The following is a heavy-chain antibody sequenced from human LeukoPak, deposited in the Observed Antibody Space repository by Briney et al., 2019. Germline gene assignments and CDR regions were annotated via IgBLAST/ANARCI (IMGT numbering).Heavy chain of an antibody. CDR2: ISGSGGST. D-gene: IGHD3-3*01. J-gene: IGHJ5*02. Sequence: GGSLRLSCAASGFTFSSYAMSRVCQAPGKELEWVSAISGSGGSTYYADSVKGRFTISRDNSKNTLYLQMNSLRAEDTAVYYCAKSAVDFWSGYYTGDYYGPWGQGTLVTVSS. CDR3: AKSAVDFWSGYYTGDYYGP. CDR1: GFTFSSYA. V-gene: IGHV3-23*01.